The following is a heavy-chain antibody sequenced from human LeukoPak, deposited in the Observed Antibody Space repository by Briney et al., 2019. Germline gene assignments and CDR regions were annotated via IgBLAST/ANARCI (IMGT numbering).Heavy chain of an antibody. J-gene: IGHJ4*02. CDR3: ARGRSGLRFLEWLF. CDR2: IYYSGST. Sequence: SETLSLTCTVSGGSISSHYWSWIRQPPGKGLEWIGYIYYSGSTNYNPSLKSRVTISVDTSKNQFSLKLSSATAADTAVYYCARGRSGLRFLEWLFWGQGTLVTVSS. D-gene: IGHD3-3*01. CDR1: GGSISSHY. V-gene: IGHV4-59*11.